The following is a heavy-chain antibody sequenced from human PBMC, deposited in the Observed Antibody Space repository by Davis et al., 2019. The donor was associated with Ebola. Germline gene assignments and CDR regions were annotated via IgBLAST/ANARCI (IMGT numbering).Heavy chain of an antibody. CDR1: GYTFTSHD. D-gene: IGHD1-26*01. J-gene: IGHJ4*02. V-gene: IGHV1-8*01. Sequence: AASVKVSCKASGYTFTSHDINWVRQATGQGLEWVGWMNPNSGNTGYAQKFQGRVTMTRNTSIITAYMELSSLRSEDTAVYFCARDSSGVVGANDFDYWGQGSLVTVSS. CDR2: MNPNSGNT. CDR3: ARDSSGVVGANDFDY.